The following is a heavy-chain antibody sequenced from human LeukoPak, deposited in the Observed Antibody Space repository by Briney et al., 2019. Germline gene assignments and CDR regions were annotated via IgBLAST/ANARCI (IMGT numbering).Heavy chain of an antibody. CDR1: GLTFSSSW. D-gene: IGHD5-18*01. V-gene: IGHV3-7*01. CDR3: ARDLAYSRLDY. J-gene: IGHJ4*02. CDR2: INPDGNKK. Sequence: GESLRLSCAVSGLTFSSSWMDWVRQAPGKGLEWVASINPDGNKKYSADSVKGRFTISRDNAENSLYLQMNSLRVEDTAFYYCARDLAYSRLDYWGQGMLVTVSS.